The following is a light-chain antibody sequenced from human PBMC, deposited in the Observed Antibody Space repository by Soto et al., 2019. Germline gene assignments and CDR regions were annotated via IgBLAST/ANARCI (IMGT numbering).Light chain of an antibody. CDR2: ANS. J-gene: IGLJ2*01. CDR3: QSYDSSLSGVV. Sequence: QSVLTQPPSVSGAPGQRVTISCTGSSSNIGAGYDVHWYQQLPGTAPKLLIYANSNRPSGVPDRLSGSKSGTSASLAITGLQAEHEADYYCQSYDSSLSGVVFGGGTKLTVL. V-gene: IGLV1-40*01. CDR1: SSNIGAGYD.